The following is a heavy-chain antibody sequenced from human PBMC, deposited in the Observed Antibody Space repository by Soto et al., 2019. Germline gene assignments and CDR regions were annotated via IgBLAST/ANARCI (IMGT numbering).Heavy chain of an antibody. CDR2: ISGSGGST. D-gene: IGHD6-25*01. J-gene: IGHJ4*02. Sequence: GGSLRLSCAASGFNCRSYAGSWVRQAPGKGLEWVSAISGSGGSTYYADSVKGRFTISRDNSKNTLYLQMNSLRAEDTAVYCCAKDSGLLPCFDYWGQGTLVTVSS. V-gene: IGHV3-23*01. CDR3: AKDSGLLPCFDY. CDR1: GFNCRSYA.